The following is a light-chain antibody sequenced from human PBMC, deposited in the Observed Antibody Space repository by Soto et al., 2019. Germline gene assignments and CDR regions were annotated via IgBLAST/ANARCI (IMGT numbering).Light chain of an antibody. J-gene: IGKJ5*01. CDR2: DVS. CDR1: QTVTRSY. CDR3: QQYAHSPIT. V-gene: IGKV3-20*01. Sequence: EIVLTQSPGTLSLSPGERATLSCRASQTVTRSYLGWYQQKPGQAPRLLIYDVSNRASGIPDRFSGSGSGTDFTLTITRLEPEDFEVYYCQQYAHSPITFGQGTRLEIK.